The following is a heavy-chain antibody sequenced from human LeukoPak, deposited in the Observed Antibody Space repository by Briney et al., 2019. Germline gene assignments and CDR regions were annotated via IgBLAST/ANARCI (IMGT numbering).Heavy chain of an antibody. CDR1: GFTFSSYG. D-gene: IGHD1/OR15-1a*01. J-gene: IGHJ4*02. Sequence: GGSLRLSCAASGFTFSSYGMHWVRQAPGKGLEWVAFIRLDGSNKYYADSVKGRFTISRDSSKNTLYLQMNSLRAEDTAVYYCAKVRANRFASFDYWGQGTLVTVSS. CDR2: IRLDGSNK. V-gene: IGHV3-30*02. CDR3: AKVRANRFASFDY.